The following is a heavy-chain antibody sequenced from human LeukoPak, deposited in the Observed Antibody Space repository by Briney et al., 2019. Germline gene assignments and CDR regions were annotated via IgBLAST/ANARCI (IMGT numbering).Heavy chain of an antibody. CDR1: GFTFSNHW. D-gene: IGHD1-26*01. CDR3: AKSGGSYLYYFDY. CDR2: IKPDGSGR. V-gene: IGHV3-7*01. Sequence: GGSLRLSCATSGFTFSNHWMSWVRQAPGKGLEWVANIKPDGSGRWYLDSVKGRFTISRDNAKNSLYLQMNSLRAEDTAIYYCAKSGGSYLYYFDYWGQGALVTVSS. J-gene: IGHJ4*02.